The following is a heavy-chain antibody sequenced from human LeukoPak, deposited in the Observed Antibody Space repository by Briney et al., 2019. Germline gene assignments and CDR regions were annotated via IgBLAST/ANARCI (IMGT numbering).Heavy chain of an antibody. V-gene: IGHV4-34*01. D-gene: IGHD6-13*01. J-gene: IGHJ6*02. CDR1: GGSFSGYY. Sequence: SETLSLTCAVYGGSFSGYYWSWIRQPPGKGLEWIGEINHSGSTNYNPSLKSRVTISVDTSKNQFSLKLSSVTAADTAVYYCARVWYSSSRPDYYYYYGMDVWGQGTTVTVSS. CDR2: INHSGST. CDR3: ARVWYSSSRPDYYYYYGMDV.